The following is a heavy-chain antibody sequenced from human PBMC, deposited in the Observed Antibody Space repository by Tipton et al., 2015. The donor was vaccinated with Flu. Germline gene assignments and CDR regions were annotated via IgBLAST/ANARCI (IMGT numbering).Heavy chain of an antibody. CDR3: ARDSPAPTYYSDMGV. J-gene: IGHJ6*02. Sequence: TLSLTCTVSGGSISSGGYYWSWIRQHPGKGLEWIGYIHYSGSSNYNPSLKSRVTISMDTSKNQFSLKLSSVTAADTAVYYCARDSPAPTYYSDMGVWGQGTTVTVSS. CDR1: GGSISSGGYY. CDR2: IHYSGSS. V-gene: IGHV4-31*03. D-gene: IGHD2-2*01.